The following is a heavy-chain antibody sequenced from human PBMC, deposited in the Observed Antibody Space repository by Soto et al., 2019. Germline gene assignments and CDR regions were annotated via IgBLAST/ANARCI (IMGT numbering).Heavy chain of an antibody. CDR2: IYKSASN. V-gene: IGHV4-59*12. Sequence: PSDTLSLTCTVFSGSISGYSWTWIRQSPGKGWEWIGNIYKSASNSDNPSRKSRVTMSVNTSNSPFTLKLTSGTAADTAEYYCARGATNCNSGSYDFDFWSQGTPVTVSS. CDR1: SGSISGYS. J-gene: IGHJ4*02. CDR3: ARGATNCNSGSYDFDF. D-gene: IGHD1-26*01.